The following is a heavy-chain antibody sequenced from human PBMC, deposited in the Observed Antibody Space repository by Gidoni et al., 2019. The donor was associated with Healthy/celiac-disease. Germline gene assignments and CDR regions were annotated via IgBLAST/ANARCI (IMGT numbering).Heavy chain of an antibody. J-gene: IGHJ3*02. CDR1: GFTFSSYA. Sequence: QVPLVESGGGVVQPGRSLRLSCAASGFTFSSYAMHWFSQAPGKGLEWVAVISYDGSNKYYADSVKGRFTISRDNSKNTLYLQMNSLRAEDTAVYYCARGGVIVPDAFDIWGQGTMVTVSA. CDR3: ARGGVIVPDAFDI. V-gene: IGHV3-30*16. D-gene: IGHD3-16*02. CDR2: ISYDGSNK.